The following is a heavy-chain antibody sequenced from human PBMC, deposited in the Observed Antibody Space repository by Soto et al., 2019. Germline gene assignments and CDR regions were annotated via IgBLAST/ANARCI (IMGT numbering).Heavy chain of an antibody. CDR2: IYYSGTT. J-gene: IGHJ4*02. V-gene: IGHV4-59*01. CDR3: ARDAGSFDY. Sequence: SETLSLTCTVSGGSISNYYWTWIRQPPGKGLEWIGYIYYSGTTNYNPSLKSRVTISVDTSASTAYMELSSLRSEDTAVYYCARDAGSFDYWGQGTLVTVSS. CDR1: GGSISNYY. D-gene: IGHD3-10*01.